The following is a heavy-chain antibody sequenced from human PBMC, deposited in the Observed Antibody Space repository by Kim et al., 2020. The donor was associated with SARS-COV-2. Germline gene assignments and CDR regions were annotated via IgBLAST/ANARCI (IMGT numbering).Heavy chain of an antibody. J-gene: IGHJ4*02. CDR3: ARDLGQCELQYAY. V-gene: IGHV3-11*04. Sequence: YSDSVKGRCASARDKAKNSLYLRMNSLRDEETAVYYCARDLGQCELQYAYWGQGTLVTVST. D-gene: IGHD1-26*01.